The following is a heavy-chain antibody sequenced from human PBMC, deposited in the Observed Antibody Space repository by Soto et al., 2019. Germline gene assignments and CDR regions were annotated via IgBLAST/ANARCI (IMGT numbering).Heavy chain of an antibody. V-gene: IGHV1-69*13. J-gene: IGHJ3*02. CDR3: ARGVEMATINDAFDI. CDR2: IIPIFGTA. CDR1: GGTFSSYA. Sequence: SVKVSCKASGGTFSSYAISWVRQAPGQGLEWMGGIIPIFGTANYAQKFQGRVTITADESTSTAYMELSSLRSEDTAVYYCARGVEMATINDAFDIWGQGTMVTVSS. D-gene: IGHD5-12*01.